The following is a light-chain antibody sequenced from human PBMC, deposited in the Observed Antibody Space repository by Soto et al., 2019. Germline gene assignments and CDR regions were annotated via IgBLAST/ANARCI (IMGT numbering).Light chain of an antibody. V-gene: IGKV2-30*01. CDR3: MQGTHWPIT. Sequence: DVVMTQSPLSLPVTLGQPASISCRSSQSLVYRDGNTYLTWFQQRPGQSPRRLIYEVSHRDSGVPDRFSGSGSGTDFTLKISRVEAEDVGVYYCMQGTHWPITFGQGTRLEIK. CDR1: QSLVYRDGNTY. CDR2: EVS. J-gene: IGKJ5*01.